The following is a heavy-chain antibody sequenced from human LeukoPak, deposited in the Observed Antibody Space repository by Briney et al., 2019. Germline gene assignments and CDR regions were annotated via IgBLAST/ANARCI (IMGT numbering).Heavy chain of an antibody. V-gene: IGHV3-48*03. J-gene: IGHJ4*02. CDR1: GFTFSSHE. CDR3: ASFTDY. CDR2: ISSSGNNI. Sequence: PGGSLRLSCAASGFTFSSHEMNWVRQAPGKGLEWVPWISSSGNNIYYADSVKGRFTISRDNAKNSLYLQMNSLRVEDTAVYYCASFTDYWGQETLVTVSS.